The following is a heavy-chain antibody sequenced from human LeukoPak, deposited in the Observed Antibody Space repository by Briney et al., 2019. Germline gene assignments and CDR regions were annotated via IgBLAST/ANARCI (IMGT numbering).Heavy chain of an antibody. CDR3: ATPVLISGSYRVDY. CDR1: GFTFSSYG. Sequence: GGSLRLSCAASGFTFSSYGMHWVRQAPGKGLEWVAVISYDGSNKYYADSVKGRFTISRDNSKNTLYLQMNSLRAEDTAVYYCATPVLISGSYRVDYWGQGTLVTVSS. D-gene: IGHD1-26*01. V-gene: IGHV3-30*03. CDR2: ISYDGSNK. J-gene: IGHJ4*02.